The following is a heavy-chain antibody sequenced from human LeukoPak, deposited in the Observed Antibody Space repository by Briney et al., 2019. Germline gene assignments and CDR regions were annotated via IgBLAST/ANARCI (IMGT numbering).Heavy chain of an antibody. CDR3: ARSYDSSGYYFRMVEY. V-gene: IGHV3-33*08. Sequence: GGSLRLSCAASGFTFSSYGMSWVRQGPGKGLEWVAVIWYDGSGIQYADSVKGRFTISGDNSKNTLYLEMNSLRAEDTAVYYCARSYDSSGYYFRMVEYWGQGTLVTVSS. D-gene: IGHD3-22*01. J-gene: IGHJ4*02. CDR1: GFTFSSYG. CDR2: IWYDGSGI.